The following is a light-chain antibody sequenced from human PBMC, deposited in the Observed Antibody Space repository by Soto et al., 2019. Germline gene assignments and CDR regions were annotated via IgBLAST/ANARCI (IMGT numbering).Light chain of an antibody. Sequence: DIVLTQSPGTLSLSPGDRATLSCRASQSVGSDYLAWYQQKPGQAPRLLIYGASSRATGIPDRFSGSGSGTDFTLTISRLEPEDFAVYYCQQYGSSPLTFGGGTKVDIK. CDR2: GAS. CDR1: QSVGSDY. V-gene: IGKV3-20*01. CDR3: QQYGSSPLT. J-gene: IGKJ4*01.